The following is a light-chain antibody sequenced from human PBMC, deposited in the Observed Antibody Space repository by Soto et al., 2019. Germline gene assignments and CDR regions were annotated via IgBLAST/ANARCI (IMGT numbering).Light chain of an antibody. V-gene: IGKV2-30*02. CDR1: QSLGHSDGATY. Sequence: EVVLTQSPLSLPVTVGQPASISCRSSQSLGHSDGATYLNWFHQRPGQSPRRLIYTVSVRDSGVPNRFSGSGSGTDFTLKISRMEAEDVGIFCCMQGTQWPWTFGQGTKVDIK. CDR2: TVS. J-gene: IGKJ1*01. CDR3: MQGTQWPWT.